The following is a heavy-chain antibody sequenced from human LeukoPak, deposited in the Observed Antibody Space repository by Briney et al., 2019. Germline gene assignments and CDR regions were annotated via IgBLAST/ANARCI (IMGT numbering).Heavy chain of an antibody. V-gene: IGHV3-30*18. CDR1: GSTFSSYG. CDR2: ISYDGSNK. Sequence: PGGSLRLSCAASGSTFSSYGMHWVRQAPGKGLEWVAVISYDGSNKYYADSVKGRFTISRDNSKNTLYLQMNSLRAEDTAVYYCAKVDYGDSYAHFDYWGQGTLVTVSS. CDR3: AKVDYGDSYAHFDY. D-gene: IGHD4-17*01. J-gene: IGHJ4*02.